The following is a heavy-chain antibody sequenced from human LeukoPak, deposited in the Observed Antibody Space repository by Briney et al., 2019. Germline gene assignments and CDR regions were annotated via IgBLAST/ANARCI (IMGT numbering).Heavy chain of an antibody. CDR2: ITGGGGST. D-gene: IGHD1-26*01. CDR1: GFTFSSYA. Sequence: GRSLRLSCVASGFTFSSYAMSWVRQAPGKGLEWVSGITGGGGSTYYADSVKGRFTISRDNAKNTLYLQMNSLRVEDTAVYYCANHVGVTTHYYYYMDVWGKGTTVTVSS. CDR3: ANHVGVTTHYYYYMDV. V-gene: IGHV3-23*01. J-gene: IGHJ6*03.